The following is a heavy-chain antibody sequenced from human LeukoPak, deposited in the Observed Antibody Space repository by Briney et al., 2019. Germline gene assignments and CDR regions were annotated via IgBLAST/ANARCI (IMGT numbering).Heavy chain of an antibody. V-gene: IGHV4-31*03. J-gene: IGHJ3*02. CDR2: IYYSGST. D-gene: IGHD3-22*01. CDR3: ARDPPYYDNSGRDDAVDI. Sequence: PSETLSLTCTVSGGSICSVGYYWSWIRQHPGKGLEWIGYIYYSGSTYYNPSLKSRVTISVDTSKNQFSLKLSSVTAADTAVYYCARDPPYYDNSGRDDAVDIWGQGTMVTVSS. CDR1: GGSICSVGYY.